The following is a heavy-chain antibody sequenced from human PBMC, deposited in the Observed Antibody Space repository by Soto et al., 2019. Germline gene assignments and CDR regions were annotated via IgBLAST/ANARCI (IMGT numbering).Heavy chain of an antibody. CDR2: IIPILGIA. D-gene: IGHD6-19*01. Sequence: SVKVSCKASGGTFSSYTISWVRQAPGQGLEWMGRIIPILGIANYAQKFQGRVTITADKSTSTAYMELSSLRSEDTAVYYCARASESSGWLPLYYMDVWGKGTTVTVSS. V-gene: IGHV1-69*02. CDR1: GGTFSSYT. J-gene: IGHJ6*03. CDR3: ARASESSGWLPLYYMDV.